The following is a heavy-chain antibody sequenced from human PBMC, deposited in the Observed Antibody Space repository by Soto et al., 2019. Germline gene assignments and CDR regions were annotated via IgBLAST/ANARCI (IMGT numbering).Heavy chain of an antibody. V-gene: IGHV3-30*03. Sequence: PGGSLRLSCAASGFTFSSYGMHWVRQAPGKGLEWVAVISYDGSNKYYADYVKGRFTISRDNSKNTLYLQMNSLRAEDTAVFYFVSDYYDSSGYYYVEDYWGQGTLVTVSS. CDR2: ISYDGSNK. D-gene: IGHD3-22*01. CDR3: VSDYYDSSGYYYVEDY. CDR1: GFTFSSYG. J-gene: IGHJ4*02.